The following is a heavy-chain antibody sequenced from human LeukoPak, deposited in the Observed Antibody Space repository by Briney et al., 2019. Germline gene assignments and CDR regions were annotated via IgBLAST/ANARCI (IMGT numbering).Heavy chain of an antibody. D-gene: IGHD4-17*01. V-gene: IGHV3-73*01. Sequence: GGSLRLSCAASGFSFSASAMHWVRQAPGKGLEWVGRIKTKVDNYATAYAASAKGRSIISRDESKNTAYLQMNSLKTEDTAMYFCTRLAYGDFRFDPWGQGTLVTVS. CDR2: IKTKVDNYAT. J-gene: IGHJ5*02. CDR1: GFSFSASA. CDR3: TRLAYGDFRFDP.